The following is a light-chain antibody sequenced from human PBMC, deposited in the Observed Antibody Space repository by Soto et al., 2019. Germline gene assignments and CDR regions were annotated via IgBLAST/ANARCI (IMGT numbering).Light chain of an antibody. V-gene: IGLV2-14*01. CDR1: SRDVGGYNS. J-gene: IGLJ1*01. Sequence: QLVLTQPASVSGSPGLSIAISCTGTSRDVGGYNSVSWYQQQPGKVPKLMIFDVSNRPSGVSNRFSGSKSGNTASLTISGLQAEDEGDYYCSSYTTGGSYVFGTGTKVTVL. CDR3: SSYTTGGSYV. CDR2: DVS.